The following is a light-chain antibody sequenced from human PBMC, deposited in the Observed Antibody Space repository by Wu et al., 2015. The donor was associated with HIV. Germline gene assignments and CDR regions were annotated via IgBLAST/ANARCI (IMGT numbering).Light chain of an antibody. V-gene: IGKV1-39*01. CDR3: QQSYSSLWT. Sequence: DIQMTQSPSSLSASVGDRVTITCRASQSISNYLNWYQQKPGKAPQLLIYAASSLQSGVPPRFSGSGSGTDFILTISSLQPGDSATYYCQQSYSSLWTFGQGTKVEIK. CDR2: AAS. CDR1: QSISNY. J-gene: IGKJ1*01.